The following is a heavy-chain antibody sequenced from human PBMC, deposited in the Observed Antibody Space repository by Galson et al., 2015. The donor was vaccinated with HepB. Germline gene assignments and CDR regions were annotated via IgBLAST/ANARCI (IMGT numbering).Heavy chain of an antibody. CDR1: GFTFSSYR. CDR2: IYSRGDT. V-gene: IGHV4-4*07. CDR3: ARDSYYYDTAGYYLTDS. D-gene: IGHD3-22*01. J-gene: IGHJ5*02. Sequence: LRLSCAASGFTFSSYRMNWIRQPAGKGLEWIGRIYSRGDTYYSPSLMSRVTMSVDTSKNQFSLRLTSVTAADTAVYYCARDSYYYDTAGYYLTDSWGQGMLVTVSS.